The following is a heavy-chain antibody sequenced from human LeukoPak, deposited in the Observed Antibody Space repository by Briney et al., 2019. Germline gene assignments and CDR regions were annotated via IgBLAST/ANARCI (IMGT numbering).Heavy chain of an antibody. V-gene: IGHV3-7*03. D-gene: IGHD4/OR15-4a*01. J-gene: IGHJ4*02. Sequence: GGSLRLSCAASGFTFRSYWMSWVRQAPGKGLEWVANIKQDGSEKYYVDSVKGRFTISRDNAKNSLYLQMNSLRAEDTAVYYCARRAGAYSHPYDYWGQGTLVTVSS. CDR3: ARRAGAYSHPYDY. CDR1: GFTFRSYW. CDR2: IKQDGSEK.